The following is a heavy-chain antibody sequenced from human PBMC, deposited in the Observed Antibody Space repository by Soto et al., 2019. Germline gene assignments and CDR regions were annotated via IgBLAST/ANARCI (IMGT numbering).Heavy chain of an antibody. CDR1: GFTFSSYG. V-gene: IGHV3-30*18. Sequence: GGSLRLSCAASGFTFSSYGMHWVRQAPGKGLEWVAVISYDGSNKYYADSVKGRFTISRDNSKNTLYLQMNSLRAEDTAVYYCAKGPKYDFWSGYYTAHASQTFDYWGQGTLVTVSS. D-gene: IGHD3-3*01. J-gene: IGHJ4*02. CDR2: ISYDGSNK. CDR3: AKGPKYDFWSGYYTAHASQTFDY.